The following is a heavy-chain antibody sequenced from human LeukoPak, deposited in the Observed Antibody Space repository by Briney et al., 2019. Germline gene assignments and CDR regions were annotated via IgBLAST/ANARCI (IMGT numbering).Heavy chain of an antibody. CDR2: ISYDGSNK. CDR3: ARDSAYYYDSSGYYDYFDY. Sequence: GGSLRLSCAASGFTFSSYAMHWVRQAPGKGLEWVAVISYDGSNKYYTDSVKGRFTISRDNSKNTLYLQMNSLRAEDTAVYYCARDSAYYYDSSGYYDYFDYWGQGTLVTVSS. V-gene: IGHV3-30-3*01. CDR1: GFTFSSYA. J-gene: IGHJ4*02. D-gene: IGHD3-22*01.